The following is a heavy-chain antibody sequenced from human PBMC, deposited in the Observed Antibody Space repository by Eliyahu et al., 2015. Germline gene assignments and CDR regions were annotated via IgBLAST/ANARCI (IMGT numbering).Heavy chain of an antibody. CDR2: INPNTGGT. J-gene: IGHJ5*02. Sequence: QVLLVQSGAEMKEPGASVRVSCXTSGYXFSASYIHWARQAPGQGFEWMGWINPNTGGTKYSRKFQGRVSMTRDTSIDTAYMDLTRLTYDDTAVYYCAKALGYDYGHDWFDPWGQGTLVTVSS. V-gene: IGHV1-2*02. CDR3: AKALGYDYGHDWFDP. D-gene: IGHD4-17*01. CDR1: GYXFSASY.